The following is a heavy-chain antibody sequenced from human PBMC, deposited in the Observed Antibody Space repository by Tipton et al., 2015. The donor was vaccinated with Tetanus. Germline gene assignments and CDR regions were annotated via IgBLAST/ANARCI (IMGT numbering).Heavy chain of an antibody. V-gene: IGHV3-23*01. Sequence: SLRLSCAGSGFTFSSYGMSWVRQAPGKGLEWVSDVDYNGASTFYADSVKGRFTISKDNPKSTLYLQVNSLRAEDTAVYYCAKRLSNVRMTRGAFDIWGQGTMVTVSS. CDR1: GFTFSSYG. J-gene: IGHJ3*02. CDR2: VDYNGAST. D-gene: IGHD2/OR15-2a*01. CDR3: AKRLSNVRMTRGAFDI.